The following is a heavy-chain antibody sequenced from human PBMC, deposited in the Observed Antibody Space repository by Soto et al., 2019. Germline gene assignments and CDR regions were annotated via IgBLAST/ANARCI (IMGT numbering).Heavy chain of an antibody. CDR3: ARGLNYDFWSGYPSSYYYYGMDV. CDR2: VFFSGST. V-gene: IGHV4-59*12. J-gene: IGHJ6*02. Sequence: TSETLSLTCTVSGGSINSDYWSWIRQSPGKGLEWIGYVFFSGSTNYNHSFKSRVTISVDTSKNQFSLKLSSVTAADTAVYYCARGLNYDFWSGYPSSYYYYGMDVWGQGTTVTVSS. CDR1: GGSINSDY. D-gene: IGHD3-3*01.